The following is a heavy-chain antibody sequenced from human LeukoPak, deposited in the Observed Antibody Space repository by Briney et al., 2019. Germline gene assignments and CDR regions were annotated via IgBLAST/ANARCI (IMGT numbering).Heavy chain of an antibody. V-gene: IGHV4-59*08. CDR3: ARSIAAAGFDY. Sequence: SETLSLTCTVSVGSLSRYYWSWIRPPPGKGLEWVGYIYYCGSTNYNPSLKSRVTISVDTSKNQFSLKLSSVTAADTAVYYCARSIAAAGFDYWGQGTLVTVSS. J-gene: IGHJ4*02. D-gene: IGHD6-13*01. CDR1: VGSLSRYY. CDR2: IYYCGST.